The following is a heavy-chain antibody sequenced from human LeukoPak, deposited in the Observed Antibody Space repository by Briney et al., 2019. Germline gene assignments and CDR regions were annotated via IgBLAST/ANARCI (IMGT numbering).Heavy chain of an antibody. CDR1: GGSMSSGDYY. D-gene: IGHD3-22*01. CDR3: AKRLNYYDSSGYYRIGAFDI. V-gene: IGHV4-30-4*08. J-gene: IGHJ3*02. CDR2: TYNSGST. Sequence: SETLSLTCTVSGGSMSSGDYYYTWIRQPPGKGLEWIGFTYNSGSTYYNPSLKSRVTISVDTSKNQFSLKLSSVTAADTAVYYCAKRLNYYDSSGYYRIGAFDIWGQGTMVTVSS.